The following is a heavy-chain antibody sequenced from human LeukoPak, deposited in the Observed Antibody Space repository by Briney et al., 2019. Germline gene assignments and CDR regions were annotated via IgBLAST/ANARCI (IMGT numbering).Heavy chain of an antibody. CDR1: GFTNSNSS. Sequence: ASVKVSCKASGFTNSNSSVQWVRQARGQRPEWIGWIVVGTGKTNYAQRLQERVTITRDMSTGTVDMELSSLRSEVTAVYYCAATSIRMVQRIIYYGKDVWGQGTTVTVSS. V-gene: IGHV1-58*01. CDR2: IVVGTGKT. CDR3: AATSIRMVQRIIYYGKDV. D-gene: IGHD3-10*01. J-gene: IGHJ6*02.